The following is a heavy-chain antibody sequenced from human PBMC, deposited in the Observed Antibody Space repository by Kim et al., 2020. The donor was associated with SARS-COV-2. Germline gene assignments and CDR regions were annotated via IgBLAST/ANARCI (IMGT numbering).Heavy chain of an antibody. CDR1: GYTFSHYA. D-gene: IGHD3-22*01. Sequence: ASVNVSCKAYGYTFSHYAMHWVRQAPGQRLEWMGWINTVNGNTRYNEKFQGRVTISSDTSATTAYMELSSLRSEDTAVYFCARDYTVLVSPAEVDLFDPWGQGTLVTVSS. CDR3: ARDYTVLVSPAEVDLFDP. V-gene: IGHV1-3*04. CDR2: INTVNGNT. J-gene: IGHJ5*02.